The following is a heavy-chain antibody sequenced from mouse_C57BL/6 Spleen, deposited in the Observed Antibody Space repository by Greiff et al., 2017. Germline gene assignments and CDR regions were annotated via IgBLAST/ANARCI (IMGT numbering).Heavy chain of an antibody. V-gene: IGHV1-53*01. J-gene: IGHJ1*03. CDR1: GYTFTSYW. CDR3: AREENWEGYLYFDV. D-gene: IGHD4-1*01. Sequence: QVQLQQPGTELVKPGASVKLSCKASGYTFTSYWMHWVKQRPGQGLEWIGNINPSNGGTNYNEKFKSKATMTVDKSSSTAYMQLSRLTSEDSAVYYCAREENWEGYLYFDVWGTGTTVTVSS. CDR2: INPSNGGT.